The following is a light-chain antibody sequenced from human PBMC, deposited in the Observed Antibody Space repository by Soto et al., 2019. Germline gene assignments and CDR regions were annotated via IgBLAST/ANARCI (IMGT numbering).Light chain of an antibody. Sequence: QSALTQPRSVSGSPGQSVTISCPGTSSDVGGYNYVSWYQQHPGKAPKLMIYDVAQRPSGVPDRFSGSKSGNTASLTISGLQAEDEADYYCCSYAGRYTPYVFATGTKVTVL. CDR3: CSYAGRYTPYV. CDR2: DVA. CDR1: SSDVGGYNY. J-gene: IGLJ1*01. V-gene: IGLV2-11*01.